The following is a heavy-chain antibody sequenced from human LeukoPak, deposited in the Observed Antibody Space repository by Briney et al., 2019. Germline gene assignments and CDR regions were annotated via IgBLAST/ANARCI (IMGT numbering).Heavy chain of an antibody. V-gene: IGHV3-30*02. J-gene: IGHJ4*02. Sequence: GGSLRLSCAASGFTFSSYGMHWVRQAPGKGLEWVAFIRYDGSNKYYADSGKGRFTIARDNSKNTLYLQMNSLRAEDTAVYYCAKDGGGGYDFWSGYYRNTYYFDYWGQGTLVTVSS. CDR3: AKDGGGGYDFWSGYYRNTYYFDY. CDR2: IRYDGSNK. CDR1: GFTFSSYG. D-gene: IGHD3-3*01.